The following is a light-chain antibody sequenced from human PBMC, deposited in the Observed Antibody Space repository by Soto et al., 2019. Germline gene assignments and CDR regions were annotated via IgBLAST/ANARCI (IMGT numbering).Light chain of an antibody. V-gene: IGLV2-8*01. J-gene: IGLJ1*01. Sequence: QSALTQPPSASGSPGQSVTISCTGTSSDVGTYNYVSWYQQLPGKAPKLIIFEVSERPSGVPDRFSGSKSGNTASLSVSGLQSEDEADYYCQSYDSSLSGYVFGTGTKVNVL. CDR3: QSYDSSLSGYV. CDR1: SSDVGTYNY. CDR2: EVS.